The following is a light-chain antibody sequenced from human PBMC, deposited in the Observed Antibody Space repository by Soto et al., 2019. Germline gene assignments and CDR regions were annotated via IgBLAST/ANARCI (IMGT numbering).Light chain of an antibody. CDR3: SSYSRTTTRVV. CDR1: STDIGGYTY. V-gene: IGLV2-14*01. CDR2: EVD. Sequence: QSALTQPASVSGSPGQSITISCTGTSTDIGGYTYLSWYQQHPGKVPKLMIYEVDNRPSGVSNRFSGSKSGSTASLTISGLQAEDEADYFCSSYSRTTTRVVFGGGTQLTVL. J-gene: IGLJ2*01.